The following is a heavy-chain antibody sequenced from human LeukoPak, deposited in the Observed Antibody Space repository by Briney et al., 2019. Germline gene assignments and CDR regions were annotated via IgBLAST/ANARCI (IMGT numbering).Heavy chain of an antibody. CDR3: TRESGAFSPFGF. J-gene: IGHJ4*02. CDR2: VHLSGAS. D-gene: IGHD1-26*01. Sequence: SGTLSLTCAVSGGSILTTNWWSWVRQPPGKGLEWIGEVHLSGASNYNPPLNSRVSMSIDKSQNQLSLHLTSVTAADTAMYYCTRESGAFSPFGFWGQGTLVTVSS. V-gene: IGHV4-4*02. CDR1: GGSILTTNW.